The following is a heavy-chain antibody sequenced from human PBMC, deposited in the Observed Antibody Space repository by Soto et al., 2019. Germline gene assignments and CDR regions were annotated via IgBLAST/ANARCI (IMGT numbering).Heavy chain of an antibody. D-gene: IGHD2-8*02. CDR2: IGTAGDP. Sequence: PGGSLRLSCAASGFRFSNYDMHWVRQATGKGLEWVSGIGTAGDPYYPDSVQGRFTISRENAKNSLYLHMNSLRAGDTAIYYCERGILRTGDYYYGMDLWGQGTTVTVSS. V-gene: IGHV3-13*05. J-gene: IGHJ6*02. CDR1: GFRFSNYD. CDR3: ERGILRTGDYYYGMDL.